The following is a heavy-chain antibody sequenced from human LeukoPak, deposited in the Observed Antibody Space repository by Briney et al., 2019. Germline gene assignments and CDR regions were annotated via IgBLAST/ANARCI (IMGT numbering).Heavy chain of an antibody. V-gene: IGHV1-8*03. CDR2: MNPNSGTT. Sequence: GASVKVSCRASGYTFTNYDINWVRQATGQGLEWMGWMNPNSGTTGYAQKFQGRVTITRNTSISTAYMELSSLRSEDTAVYYCARGGIVLMVYAYTDAFDIWGQGTMVTVSS. CDR1: GYTFTNYD. J-gene: IGHJ3*02. CDR3: ARGGIVLMVYAYTDAFDI. D-gene: IGHD2-8*01.